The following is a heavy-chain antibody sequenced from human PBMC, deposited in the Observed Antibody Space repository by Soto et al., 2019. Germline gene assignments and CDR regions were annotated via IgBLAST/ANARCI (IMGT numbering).Heavy chain of an antibody. Sequence: SVKVSCKASGGTFSSYAISWVRQAPGQGLEWMGGIIPIFGTANYAQKFQGRVTITADESTSTAYMELSSLRSEDTAVYYCARGMGYCSSTSCYTPAEFYYYYGMDVWDQGTTVTVSS. V-gene: IGHV1-69*13. CDR3: ARGMGYCSSTSCYTPAEFYYYYGMDV. D-gene: IGHD2-2*02. CDR2: IIPIFGTA. CDR1: GGTFSSYA. J-gene: IGHJ6*02.